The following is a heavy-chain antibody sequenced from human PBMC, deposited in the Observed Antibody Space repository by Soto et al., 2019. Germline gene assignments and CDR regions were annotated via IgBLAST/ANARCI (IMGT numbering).Heavy chain of an antibody. CDR3: ARGPGGATKPYYYYAMDV. CDR2: INTYSGKT. D-gene: IGHD1-26*01. J-gene: IGHJ6*01. Sequence: QVHLVQSGGEVKKPGTSVKVSYKASGYTFNSHGISWVRQAPGQGLEWMGWINTYSGKTNYAQKFQGRVTMTTTTPTNTTYLELRSLRSGDTAVYYCARGPGGATKPYYYYAMDVWGQGTPITVSS. CDR1: GYTFNSHG. V-gene: IGHV1-18*04.